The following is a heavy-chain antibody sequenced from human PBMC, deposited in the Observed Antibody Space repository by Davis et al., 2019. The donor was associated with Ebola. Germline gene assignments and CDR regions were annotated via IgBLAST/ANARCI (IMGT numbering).Heavy chain of an antibody. Sequence: SETLSLTCAVSGGSISSGGYSWSCIRQPPGKGLEWIGYIYHSGSTYYNPSLKSRVTISVDRSKNQFSLKLSSVTAADTAVYYCARGDILTGYSYWGQGTLVTVSS. D-gene: IGHD3-9*01. J-gene: IGHJ4*02. V-gene: IGHV4-30-2*01. CDR2: IYHSGST. CDR1: GGSISSGGYS. CDR3: ARGDILTGYSY.